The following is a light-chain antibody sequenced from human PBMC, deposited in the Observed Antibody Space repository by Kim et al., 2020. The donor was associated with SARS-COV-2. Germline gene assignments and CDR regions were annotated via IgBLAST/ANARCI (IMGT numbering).Light chain of an antibody. CDR3: QSYDSSNWV. CDR1: GGGGAGRW. J-gene: IGLJ3*02. V-gene: IGLV6-57*02. CDR2: EDN. Sequence: GERGSSAGSGGGGGGAGRWGEGERRGRGSAPTTVIYEDNQRPSGVPDRFSGSIDSSSNSASLTISGLKTEDEADYYCQSYDSSNWVFGGGTQLTVL.